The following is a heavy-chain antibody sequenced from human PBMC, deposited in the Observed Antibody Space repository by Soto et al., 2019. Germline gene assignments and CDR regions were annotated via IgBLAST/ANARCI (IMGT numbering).Heavy chain of an antibody. CDR2: ISYDGSNK. J-gene: IGHJ6*02. CDR3: AKDSHSSRWYDDYYGMDV. CDR1: GFTFSSYG. Sequence: QVQLVESGGGVVQPGRSLRLSCAASGFTFSSYGMHWVRQAPGKGLEWVAVISYDGSNKYYADSVKGRFTISRDNSKKTLYLQMNSLRAEDTAVYYCAKDSHSSRWYDDYYGMDVWGQGTTVTVSS. V-gene: IGHV3-30*18. D-gene: IGHD6-13*01.